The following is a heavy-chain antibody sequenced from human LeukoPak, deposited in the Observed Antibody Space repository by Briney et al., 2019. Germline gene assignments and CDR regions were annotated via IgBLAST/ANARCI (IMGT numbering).Heavy chain of an antibody. CDR2: IYYSGST. CDR3: ARGGPTMIVVVEGWFDP. J-gene: IGHJ5*02. D-gene: IGHD3-22*01. V-gene: IGHV4-31*11. CDR1: GGSFSSYY. Sequence: SETLSLTCAVYGGSFSSYYWSWIRQHPGKGLEWIGYIYYSGSTYYNPSLKSRVTISVDTSKNQFSLKLSSVTAADTAVYYCARGGPTMIVVVEGWFDPWGQGTLVTVSS.